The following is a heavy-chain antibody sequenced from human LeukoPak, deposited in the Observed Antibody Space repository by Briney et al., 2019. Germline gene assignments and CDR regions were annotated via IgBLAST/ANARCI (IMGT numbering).Heavy chain of an antibody. CDR3: AKGIELWLTYFDH. CDR2: ISISGGTI. Sequence: GGSLRLSCAASGFTFSSYTMTWVRQAPGKGLEWLSCISISGGTIFYADSVKGRFTISRDNSKNTLSLQMNSLRAEDTAVYYCAKGIELWLTYFDHWGQGTLVTASS. J-gene: IGHJ4*02. D-gene: IGHD5-18*01. V-gene: IGHV3-48*01. CDR1: GFTFSSYT.